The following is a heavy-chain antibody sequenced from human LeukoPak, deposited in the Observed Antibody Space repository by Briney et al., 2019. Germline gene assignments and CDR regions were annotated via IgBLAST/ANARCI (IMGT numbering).Heavy chain of an antibody. V-gene: IGHV3-23*01. CDR3: ASYYDPYYYGMDV. Sequence: PGGSLRLSCAASGFTFSTYAMSWVRQAPGKGLEWVSAISGSGDNTFYADSVKGRFTISRDNSKNTLYLQMNSLRAEDTAVYYCASYYDPYYYGMDVWGQGTTVTVSS. D-gene: IGHD3-3*01. J-gene: IGHJ6*02. CDR1: GFTFSTYA. CDR2: ISGSGDNT.